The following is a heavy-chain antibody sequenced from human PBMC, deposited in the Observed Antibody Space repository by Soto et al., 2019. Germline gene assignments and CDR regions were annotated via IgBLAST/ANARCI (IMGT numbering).Heavy chain of an antibody. J-gene: IGHJ4*02. CDR1: GGSISSGDYY. CDR2: IFYSGST. D-gene: IGHD6-13*01. CDR3: ASRHSSPYFDY. Sequence: SETLSLTCTVSGGSISSGDYYWSWIRQPPGKGLEWIGSIFYSGSTYYNPSLKIRVTISVDTSKNQFSLKLNSVTAADTAVYYCASRHSSPYFDYWGQGTLVTVSS. V-gene: IGHV4-30-4*01.